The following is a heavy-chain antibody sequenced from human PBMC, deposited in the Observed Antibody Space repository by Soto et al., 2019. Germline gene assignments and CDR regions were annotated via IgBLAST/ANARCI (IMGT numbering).Heavy chain of an antibody. CDR3: ARQGFGPLHGRVDV. Sequence: QVQLQESGPGLVKPSETLSLSCTVSGGSINSYYWSWIRQSPGKRMEWIGYVHHSWGSSYNPSLQSRVAISLDTSKSQFSLKVTSVTATDTAVYYCARQGFGPLHGRVDVWGQGTTVTVSS. J-gene: IGHJ6*02. D-gene: IGHD3-10*01. CDR2: VHHSWGS. CDR1: GGSINSYY. V-gene: IGHV4-59*08.